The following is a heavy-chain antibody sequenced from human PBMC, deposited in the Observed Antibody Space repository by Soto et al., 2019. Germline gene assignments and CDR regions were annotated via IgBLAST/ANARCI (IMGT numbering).Heavy chain of an antibody. J-gene: IGHJ4*02. CDR2: IKSKTDGGTA. CDR1: GFNLSHPW. D-gene: IGHD3-9*01. CDR3: TTGIYYDILTGYHNVAY. V-gene: IGHV3-15*01. Sequence: LRLSCVATGFNLSHPWMTWVRQAAGKGLEWVGRIKSKTDGGTADYAAPVKGRATISRDDSKNTVYLQMNSLKTEDTAVYYCTTGIYYDILTGYHNVAYWGQGALVTVSS.